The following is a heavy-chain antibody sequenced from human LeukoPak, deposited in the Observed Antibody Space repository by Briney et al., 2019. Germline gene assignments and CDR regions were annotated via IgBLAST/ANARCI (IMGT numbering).Heavy chain of an antibody. CDR3: ARTGLYGSGSSDY. Sequence: SETLSLTCAVSGYSISRGYYWGWIRQPPGKGLEWIGIIYHSGSTYYNPSLKSRVTISVDTSKNQFSLKLSSVTAADTAVYYCARTGLYGSGSSDYWGQGTLVTVSS. J-gene: IGHJ4*02. D-gene: IGHD3-10*01. CDR2: IYHSGST. V-gene: IGHV4-38-2*01. CDR1: GYSISRGYY.